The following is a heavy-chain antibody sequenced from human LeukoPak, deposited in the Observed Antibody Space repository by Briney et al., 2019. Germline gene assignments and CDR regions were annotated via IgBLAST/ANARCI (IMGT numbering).Heavy chain of an antibody. CDR1: GFTFSDYY. CDR3: ARGVTPYYDILTGWGYFDY. J-gene: IGHJ4*02. CDR2: ISSSGSTI. V-gene: IGHV3-11*01. Sequence: PGGSLRLSCAASGFTFSDYYMSWIRQAPGKGLEWVSYISSSGSTIYYADSVKGRFTISRDNAKNSLYLQMNSLRAEDTAVYYCARGVTPYYDILTGWGYFDYWGQGTLVTVSS. D-gene: IGHD3-9*01.